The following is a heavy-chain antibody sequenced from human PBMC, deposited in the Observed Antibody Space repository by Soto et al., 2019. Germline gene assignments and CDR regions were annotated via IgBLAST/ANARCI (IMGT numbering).Heavy chain of an antibody. V-gene: IGHV3-53*01. Sequence: DVQLVESGGGLIQPGESLRLSCAAFGLTVSGKKYVAWVRQAPGKGLEWVSALYDVDGTYYADSVKGRFTTSRDSSKTTVYLQMNGLRPDDTAVYYCASWHEREHAYDVWGQGTTVTVS. D-gene: IGHD1-1*01. J-gene: IGHJ3*01. CDR1: GLTVSGKKY. CDR2: LYDVDGT. CDR3: ASWHEREHAYDV.